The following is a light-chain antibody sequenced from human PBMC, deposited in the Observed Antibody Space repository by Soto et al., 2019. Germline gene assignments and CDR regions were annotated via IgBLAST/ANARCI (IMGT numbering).Light chain of an antibody. CDR2: AAS. V-gene: IGKV3-15*01. CDR1: QSISGN. CDR3: QQYHNWPVT. J-gene: IGKJ3*01. Sequence: EIVMTQSPAILSVSPGESATLSCRASQSISGNLAWYQQKPGQAPRLLIYAASVRATGIPASFSGSGSGTEFTLTISSLQSDDFAVYSCQQYHNWPVTFGPGTKVDI.